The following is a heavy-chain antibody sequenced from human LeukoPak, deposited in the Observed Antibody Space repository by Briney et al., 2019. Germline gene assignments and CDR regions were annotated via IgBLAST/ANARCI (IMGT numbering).Heavy chain of an antibody. CDR3: ARSIYSRYSSSWQPAYYYGMDV. D-gene: IGHD6-13*01. V-gene: IGHV4-38-2*01. CDR1: GYSISSGYY. CDR2: IYHSGST. J-gene: IGHJ6*04. Sequence: SETLSLTCAVSGYSISSGYYWGWIRQPPGKGLEWIGSIYHSGSTYYNPSLKSRVTISVDTSKNQFSLKLSSVPAADTAVYYCARSIYSRYSSSWQPAYYYGMDVWGKGTTVTVSS.